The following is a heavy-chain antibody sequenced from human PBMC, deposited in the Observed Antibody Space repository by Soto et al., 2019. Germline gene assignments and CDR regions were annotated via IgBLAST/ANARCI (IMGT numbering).Heavy chain of an antibody. J-gene: IGHJ4*02. CDR2: ISSDGRNK. CDR3: AKGLIVGATIDD. D-gene: IGHD1-26*01. CDR1: GFTFNNYG. Sequence: QVQLVESGGGVVQPGRSLRLSCAASGFTFNNYGMHWVRQAPGKGLEWVTLISSDGRNKFYADSVKGRFSVSKDNSKNTVYLHMNSLTPEDTAVYYCAKGLIVGATIDDWGQGTLVTVSS. V-gene: IGHV3-30*18.